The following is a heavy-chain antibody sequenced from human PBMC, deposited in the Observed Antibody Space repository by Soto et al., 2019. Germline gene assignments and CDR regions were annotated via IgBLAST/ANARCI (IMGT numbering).Heavy chain of an antibody. V-gene: IGHV3-15*07. CDR2: IKSKTDGGTT. CDR3: TTLKGIDFWSATYGMDV. D-gene: IGHD3-3*01. Sequence: EVQLVESGGGLVKPGGSLRLSCAASGFTFSNACMNWVCQAPGKGLEWVGRIKSKTDGGTTDYAAPVKGRFTISRDDSKNTLYLQMNSLRTEDTALYYCTTLKGIDFWSATYGMDVWGQGTTVTVSS. J-gene: IGHJ6*02. CDR1: GFTFSNAC.